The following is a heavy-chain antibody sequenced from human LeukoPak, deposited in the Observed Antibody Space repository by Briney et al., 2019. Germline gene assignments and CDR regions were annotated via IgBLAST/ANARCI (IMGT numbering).Heavy chain of an antibody. V-gene: IGHV1-46*01. CDR3: ARANVDTAMVTVYNWFHP. D-gene: IGHD5-18*01. CDR2: INPSGGRK. Sequence: GASVTVSFKCSVYTFTNYYMHWVGQAPGQGGEGMGIINPSGGRKSNVQKFQGRGTMTRERSTSTVYMELSSLRSEDTAVYYCARANVDTAMVTVYNWFHPWGQGTLVTVSS. J-gene: IGHJ5*02. CDR1: VYTFTNYY.